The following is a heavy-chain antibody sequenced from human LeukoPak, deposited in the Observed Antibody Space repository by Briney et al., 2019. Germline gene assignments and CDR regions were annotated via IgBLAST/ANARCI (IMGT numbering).Heavy chain of an antibody. J-gene: IGHJ4*02. Sequence: GGSLRLSCAASGFTFSIYAMNWFRQAPGKGLEWVSTISGSGGTTYYADSVKGRFTISRDNSKNTLYLQMNSLRAEDTAIYYCAKKYSYVSGSYSAVDYWGQGTLVTVSS. CDR1: GFTFSIYA. D-gene: IGHD3-10*01. V-gene: IGHV3-23*01. CDR2: ISGSGGTT. CDR3: AKKYSYVSGSYSAVDY.